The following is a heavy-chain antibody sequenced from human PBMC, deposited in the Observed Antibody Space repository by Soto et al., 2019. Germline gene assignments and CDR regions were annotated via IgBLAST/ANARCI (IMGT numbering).Heavy chain of an antibody. D-gene: IGHD5-18*01. J-gene: IGHJ6*02. Sequence: QVQLVQYGAEVKKPGSSVMVSCKDSVGPFSSSASSWVRQAAGQGLEWMGGINPIFGTANYAQKFQGRVTITADESTSTAYMELSSLRSEDTAVYDCASHSYGYFPHYYHGMDVWGQGTTVTVSS. CDR3: ASHSYGYFPHYYHGMDV. V-gene: IGHV1-69*12. CDR1: VGPFSSSA. CDR2: INPIFGTA.